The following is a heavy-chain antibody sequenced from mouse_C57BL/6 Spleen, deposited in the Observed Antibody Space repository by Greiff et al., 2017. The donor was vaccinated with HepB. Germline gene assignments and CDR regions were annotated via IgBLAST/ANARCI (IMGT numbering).Heavy chain of an antibody. J-gene: IGHJ2*01. CDR2: ISYDGSN. CDR1: GYSITSGYY. CDR3: ARPDDYYAMDY. Sequence: LQESGPGLVKPSQSLSLTCSVTGYSITSGYYWNWIRQFPGNKLEWMGYISYDGSNNYNPSLKNRISITRDTSKNQFFLKLNSVTTEDTATYYCARPDDYYAMDYWGQGTTLTVSS. V-gene: IGHV3-6*01. D-gene: IGHD1-1*02.